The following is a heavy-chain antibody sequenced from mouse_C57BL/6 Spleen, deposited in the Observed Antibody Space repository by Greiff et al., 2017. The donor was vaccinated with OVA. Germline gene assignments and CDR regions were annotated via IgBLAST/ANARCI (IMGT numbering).Heavy chain of an antibody. Sequence: EVQVVESGGGLVQPGGSLSLSCAASGFTFTDYYMSWVRQPPGKALEWLGFIRNKANGYTTEYSASVKGRFTISRDNSQSILYLQMNALRAEDSATYYCARSITTVVEGFAYWGQGTLVTVSA. D-gene: IGHD1-1*01. V-gene: IGHV7-3*01. J-gene: IGHJ3*01. CDR1: GFTFTDYY. CDR3: ARSITTVVEGFAY. CDR2: IRNKANGYTT.